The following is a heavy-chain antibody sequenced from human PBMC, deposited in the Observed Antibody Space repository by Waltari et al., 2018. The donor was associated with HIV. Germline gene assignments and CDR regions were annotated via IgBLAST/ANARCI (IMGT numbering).Heavy chain of an antibody. CDR3: ATALYSSSSAGSIDY. V-gene: IGHV1-2*02. CDR1: GYPFTVYY. Sequence: QVQLVQSGAAVQKPGASVKVSCKASGYPFTVYYMHWVRQAPGQGLEWMGWINPNSGGTNYAQKFQGRVTMTRDTSISTAYMELSRLRSDDTAVYYCATALYSSSSAGSIDYWGQGTLVTVSS. D-gene: IGHD6-6*01. CDR2: INPNSGGT. J-gene: IGHJ4*02.